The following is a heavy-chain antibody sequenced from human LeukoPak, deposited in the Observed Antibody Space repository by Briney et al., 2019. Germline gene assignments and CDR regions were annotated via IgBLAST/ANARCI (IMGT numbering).Heavy chain of an antibody. CDR1: GFTVSSNY. D-gene: IGHD1-14*01. V-gene: IGHV3-53*05. CDR3: AKTAFQHGDYYYMDV. CDR2: IYSGGST. J-gene: IGHJ6*03. Sequence: SGGSLRLSCAASGFTVSSNYMSWVRQAPGKGLEWVSVIYSGGSTYYADSVKGRFTISRDNSKNTLYLEMDSLRGEDTASYHCAKTAFQHGDYYYMDVWGKGTTVTVSS.